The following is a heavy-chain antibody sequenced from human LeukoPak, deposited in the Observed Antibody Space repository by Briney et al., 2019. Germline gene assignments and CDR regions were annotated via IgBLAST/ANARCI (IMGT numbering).Heavy chain of an antibody. CDR2: INPSGGST. CDR1: GYTFTNYY. J-gene: IGHJ4*02. V-gene: IGHV1-46*01. D-gene: IGHD2-21*02. CDR3: ARAPVDNCGGDCYYCYFDY. Sequence: ASVKVSCKASGYTFTNYYMHWVRQAPGQGLEWMGIINPSGGSTSYAQNFQGKVTMTRDTSTSTVYMELSSLRSDDTAVYYCARAPVDNCGGDCYYCYFDYWGQGTLVTVSS.